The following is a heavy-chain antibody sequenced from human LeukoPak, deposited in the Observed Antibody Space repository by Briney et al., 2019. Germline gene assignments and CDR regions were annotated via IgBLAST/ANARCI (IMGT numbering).Heavy chain of an antibody. D-gene: IGHD3-3*01. CDR3: ARARESITIFGVVIIDGFDY. CDR2: IYYSGST. Sequence: NTSETLSLTCTVSGGSISSGGYYWSWIRQHPGKGLEWIGYIYYSGSTYYNPSLKSRVTISVDTSKNQFSLKLSSVTAADTAVYYCARARESITIFGVVIIDGFDYWGQGTLVTVSS. CDR1: GGSISSGGYY. J-gene: IGHJ4*02. V-gene: IGHV4-31*03.